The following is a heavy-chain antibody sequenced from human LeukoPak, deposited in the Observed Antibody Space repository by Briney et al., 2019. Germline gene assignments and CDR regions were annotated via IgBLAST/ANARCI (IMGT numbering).Heavy chain of an antibody. CDR3: ARASFNVVFGNWFDP. CDR2: VYYSGST. J-gene: IGHJ5*02. Sequence: SETLSLTCTVSSGSIGSSSNYWGWIRQAPGKGLEWIGNVYYSGSTFYHPSLKSRVTISVDTSKNQFSLKLRSVTAADTAIYYCARASFNVVFGNWFDPWGQGTLVTVSS. D-gene: IGHD2-8*01. V-gene: IGHV4-39*01. CDR1: SGSIGSSSNY.